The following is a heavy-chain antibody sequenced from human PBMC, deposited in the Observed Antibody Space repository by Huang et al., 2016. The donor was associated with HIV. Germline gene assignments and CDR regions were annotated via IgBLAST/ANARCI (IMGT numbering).Heavy chain of an antibody. Sequence: QVQLVQSGAEVKKPGSSVKVSCKASGGTFSNHGFSWVRQAPGQGLEWMGGISPVFGTQYYTQKFQGRVTITADESTSTVYMELSSLTPDDTAEYYCARVRGYSGSYYGMDVWGQGTTVTVSS. CDR1: GGTFSNHG. CDR3: ARVRGYSGSYYGMDV. D-gene: IGHD1-26*01. CDR2: ISPVFGTQ. V-gene: IGHV1-69*01. J-gene: IGHJ6*02.